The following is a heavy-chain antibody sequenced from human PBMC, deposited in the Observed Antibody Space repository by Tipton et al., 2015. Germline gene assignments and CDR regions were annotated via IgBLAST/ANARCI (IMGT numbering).Heavy chain of an antibody. V-gene: IGHV4-34*11. Sequence: TLSLTCAVYGGSFSDYYWSWIRQSPGKGLEWIGYISYSGSTHYNPSLKRRVTISLDTSKNQFSLTLTSVTAADTAVYYCACQDYDSLTRDYQTVDYWGQGTLVTVSS. J-gene: IGHJ4*02. CDR1: GGSFSDYY. CDR3: ACQDYDSLTRDYQTVDY. CDR2: ISYSGST. D-gene: IGHD3-9*01.